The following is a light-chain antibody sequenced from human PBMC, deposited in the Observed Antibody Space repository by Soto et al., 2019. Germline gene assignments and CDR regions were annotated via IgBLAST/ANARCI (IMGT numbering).Light chain of an antibody. CDR1: SSNIGAGYD. V-gene: IGLV1-40*01. CDR2: GNG. J-gene: IGLJ3*02. CDR3: QPYDSSLSGWV. Sequence: QSVLTQPPSVSGAPGQRVTISCTGSSSNIGAGYDVHWYQQLPGTAPKLLIYGNGNRPSGVPDRFSGSKSGTSASLAITGLQAEDETDYYCQPYDSSLSGWVFGGGTKLTVL.